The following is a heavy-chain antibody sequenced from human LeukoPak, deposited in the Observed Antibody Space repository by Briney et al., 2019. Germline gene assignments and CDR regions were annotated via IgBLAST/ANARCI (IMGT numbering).Heavy chain of an antibody. CDR3: ARGLSVAGTNYYYYMDV. CDR2: IYYSGST. V-gene: IGHV4-39*07. J-gene: IGHJ6*03. D-gene: IGHD6-19*01. Sequence: SETLSLTCTVSGGSISSSSYYWGWIRQPPGKGLEWIGSIYYSGSTYYNPSLKSRVTISVDTSKSQFSLKLSSVTAADTAVYYCARGLSVAGTNYYYYMDVWGKGTTVTVSS. CDR1: GGSISSSSYY.